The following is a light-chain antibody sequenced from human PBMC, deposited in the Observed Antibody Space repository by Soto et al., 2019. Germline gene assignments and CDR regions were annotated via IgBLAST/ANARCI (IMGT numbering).Light chain of an antibody. CDR2: DNH. Sequence: QSVLTQPPAVSAAPGQKVTISCSGSSSNIGDNYVSWYQQLPGTAPKLIISDNHNRPSGIPDRFSGSKSGTSATLGITGRQAGDEGDYYCATWDSRLRALLFGGGTKLTVL. V-gene: IGLV1-51*01. CDR3: ATWDSRLRALL. J-gene: IGLJ2*01. CDR1: SSNIGDNY.